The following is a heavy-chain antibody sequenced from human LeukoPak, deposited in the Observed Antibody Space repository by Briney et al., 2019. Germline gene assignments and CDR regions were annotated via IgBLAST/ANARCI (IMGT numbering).Heavy chain of an antibody. CDR1: GFTFTNQW. J-gene: IGHJ4*02. D-gene: IGHD3-10*01. CDR3: GGDAVLGSGCVDY. V-gene: IGHV3-74*01. Sequence: PGGSLRLSCAASGFTFTNQWMHWVRQAPGKGLVWVSRIRPDGRETNHAGSVKGRFTISRDNAKNTLYLQMNSLGDEATAVYFCGGDAVLGSGCVDYWGQGVLVTVSS. CDR2: IRPDGRET.